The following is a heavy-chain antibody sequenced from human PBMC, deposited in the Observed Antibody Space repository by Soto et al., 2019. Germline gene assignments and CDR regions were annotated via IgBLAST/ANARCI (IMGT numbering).Heavy chain of an antibody. D-gene: IGHD2-15*01. Sequence: ASVKVSCKASGDTFTSYYMHWVRQAPGQGHEWMGIINPSGGSASYAQKFQGRVTLTRDTSASTVYMELSSLRSEDTAVYYCARGCTGDSCSFDYWGQGTLVTVSS. CDR3: ARGCTGDSCSFDY. J-gene: IGHJ4*02. CDR1: GDTFTSYY. CDR2: INPSGGSA. V-gene: IGHV1-46*03.